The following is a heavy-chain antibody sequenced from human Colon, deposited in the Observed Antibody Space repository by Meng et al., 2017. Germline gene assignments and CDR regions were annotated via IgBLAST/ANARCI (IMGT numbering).Heavy chain of an antibody. Sequence: GGSLRLSCTASGFIFSYYAIHWVRQAPGKGLEWVAVISYDEKNRYYADSVKGRFTISRDNSKATLYLEMNSLRPEDTAVYYCARGDNWNDLDYWGQGTLVTVSS. CDR1: GFIFSYYA. CDR2: ISYDEKNR. D-gene: IGHD1-20*01. J-gene: IGHJ4*02. CDR3: ARGDNWNDLDY. V-gene: IGHV3-30*04.